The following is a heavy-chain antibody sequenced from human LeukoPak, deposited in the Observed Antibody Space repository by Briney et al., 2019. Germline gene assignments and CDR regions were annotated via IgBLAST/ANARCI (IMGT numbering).Heavy chain of an antibody. CDR2: INHSGST. V-gene: IGHV4-34*01. CDR3: ARGKLWFGELPDY. CDR1: GGSFSGYY. D-gene: IGHD3-10*01. Sequence: PSETLSLTCAVYGGSFSGYYWSWIRQPPGKGLEWTGEINHSGSTNYNPSLKSRVTISVDTSKNQFSLKLSSVTAADTAVYYCARGKLWFGELPDYWGQGTLVTVSS. J-gene: IGHJ4*02.